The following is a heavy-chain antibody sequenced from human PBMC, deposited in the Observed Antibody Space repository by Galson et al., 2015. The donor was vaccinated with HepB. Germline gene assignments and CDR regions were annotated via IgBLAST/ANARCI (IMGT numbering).Heavy chain of an antibody. Sequence: SLRLSCAASGFTSSNAWMSWVRQAPGKGLEWVGRIKSKTDGGTTDYAAPVKGRFTISRDDSKNTLYLQMNSLKTEDTAVYYCTTLSGYDAMGVYYYYYYGMDVWGQGTTVTVSS. CDR1: GFTSSNAW. CDR3: TTLSGYDAMGVYYYYYYGMDV. V-gene: IGHV3-15*01. J-gene: IGHJ6*02. CDR2: IKSKTDGGTT. D-gene: IGHD5-12*01.